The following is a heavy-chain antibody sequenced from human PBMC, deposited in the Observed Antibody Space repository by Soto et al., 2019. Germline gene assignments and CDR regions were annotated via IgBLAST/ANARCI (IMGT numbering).Heavy chain of an antibody. CDR3: ARGGRPRYWDD. V-gene: IGHV4-59*08. Sequence: SETLSLTCTVSGGSISSYYWSWIRQPPGKGLEWIGYIYYSGSTNYNPSLKSRVTISVDTSKNQFSLKLSSVTAADTAVYYCARGGRPRYWDDWGQGTLVTVSS. J-gene: IGHJ4*02. D-gene: IGHD2-8*02. CDR1: GGSISSYY. CDR2: IYYSGST.